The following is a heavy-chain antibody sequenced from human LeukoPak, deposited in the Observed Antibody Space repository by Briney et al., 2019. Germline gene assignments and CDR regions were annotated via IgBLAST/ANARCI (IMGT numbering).Heavy chain of an antibody. Sequence: SETLSLTCTISGASISSSYYYWGWIRQPPGKGLKWIGSIYYTGNTYYNPSLKSRVTISVDTSKNQFSLKLSSVTAADTAVYYCARHGVQGVGPVDYWGQGTLVTVSS. V-gene: IGHV4-39*01. CDR3: ARHGVQGVGPVDY. J-gene: IGHJ4*02. CDR2: IYYTGNT. CDR1: GASISSSYYY. D-gene: IGHD3-10*01.